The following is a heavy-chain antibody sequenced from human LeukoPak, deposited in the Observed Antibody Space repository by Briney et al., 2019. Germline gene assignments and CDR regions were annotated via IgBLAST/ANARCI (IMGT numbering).Heavy chain of an antibody. CDR3: ARDLGSEAAADNVGVAFDI. D-gene: IGHD6-13*01. CDR2: IIPIFGTA. Sequence: SVKVSCKATGGTFSSYAISWVRQAPGQGLEWMGGIIPIFGTANYTQKFQGRVTITTDESTSTAYMELSSLRSEDTAVYYCARDLGSEAAADNVGVAFDIWGQGTMVTVSS. J-gene: IGHJ3*02. CDR1: GGTFSSYA. V-gene: IGHV1-69*05.